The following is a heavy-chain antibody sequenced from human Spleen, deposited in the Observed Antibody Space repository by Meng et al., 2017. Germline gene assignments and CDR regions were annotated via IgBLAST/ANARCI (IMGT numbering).Heavy chain of an antibody. V-gene: IGHV2-5*02. CDR2: IYWDDDK. D-gene: IGHD6-19*01. Sequence: QISLKEFCPTLGKPTPTLTLTCTFSGFSLRTSGVGVGWIRQPPGKALEWLALIYWDDDKRQSPSLKSRLTITKDNSKNQVVLTMTNMDSVDTATYYCAHRAVAGSFEYFQHWGQGTLVTVSS. CDR1: GFSLRTSGVG. J-gene: IGHJ1*01. CDR3: AHRAVAGSFEYFQH.